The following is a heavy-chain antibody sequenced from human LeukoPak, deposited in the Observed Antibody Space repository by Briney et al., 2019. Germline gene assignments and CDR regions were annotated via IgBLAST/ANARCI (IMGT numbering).Heavy chain of an antibody. CDR2: ISYDGSNK. CDR1: GFTFSSYA. Sequence: GGSLRLSCAASGFTFSSYAMHWVRQAPGKGLEWVAVISYDGSNKYYADSVKGRFTISRDNSKNTLYLQMNSLRAEDTAVYYCAREDPDYGDCLDYWGQGTLVTVSS. J-gene: IGHJ4*02. V-gene: IGHV3-30*04. CDR3: AREDPDYGDCLDY. D-gene: IGHD4-17*01.